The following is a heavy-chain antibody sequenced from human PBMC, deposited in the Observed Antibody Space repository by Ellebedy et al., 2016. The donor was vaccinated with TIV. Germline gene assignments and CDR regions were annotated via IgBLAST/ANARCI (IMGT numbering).Heavy chain of an antibody. CDR1: GFTFSSYW. CDR3: AKDSDYYYGMDV. J-gene: IGHJ6*02. Sequence: GESLKISCGASGFTFSSYWMHWVRQAPGKGLEWVSAISGSGGSTYYADSVKGRFTISRDNSKNTLYLQMNSLRAEDTAVYYCAKDSDYYYGMDVWGQGTTVTVSS. V-gene: IGHV3-23*01. CDR2: ISGSGGST.